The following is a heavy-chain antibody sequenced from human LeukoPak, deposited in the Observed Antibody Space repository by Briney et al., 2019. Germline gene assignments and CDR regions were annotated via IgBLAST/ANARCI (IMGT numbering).Heavy chain of an antibody. CDR1: GYTFTSYA. CDR3: ARVVTRLREGDYYYDLDV. D-gene: IGHD3-16*01. CDR2: INAGNGNT. Sequence: ASVKVSCKASGYTFTSYAMHWVRQAPGQRLEWMGWINAGNGNTKYSQKFQGRVTITRDTSASTAYMDLSSLRSGDTAVYYCARVVTRLREGDYYYDLDVWGQGTTVTVSS. J-gene: IGHJ6*02. V-gene: IGHV1-3*01.